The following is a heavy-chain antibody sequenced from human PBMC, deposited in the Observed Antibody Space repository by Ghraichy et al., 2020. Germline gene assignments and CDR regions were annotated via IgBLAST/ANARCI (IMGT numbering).Heavy chain of an antibody. CDR3: AREAGYSYARWPYLSSSWYFDY. CDR1: GFTFSSYW. CDR2: IKQDGSEK. D-gene: IGHD5-18*01. Sequence: GGSLRLSCAASGFTFSSYWMSWVRQAPGKGLEWVANIKQDGSEKYYVDSVKGRFTISRDNAKNSLYLQMNSLRAEDTAVYYCAREAGYSYARWPYLSSSWYFDYWGQGTLVTVSS. V-gene: IGHV3-7*01. J-gene: IGHJ4*02.